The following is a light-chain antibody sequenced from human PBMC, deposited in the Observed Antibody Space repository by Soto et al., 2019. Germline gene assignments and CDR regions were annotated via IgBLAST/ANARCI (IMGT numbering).Light chain of an antibody. V-gene: IGKV3-20*01. CDR2: GVS. J-gene: IGKJ1*01. CDR1: QSISHKY. Sequence: EIVSTQSPGTLSMSPGERATLSCRASQSISHKYLAWFQKRPGQAPRLLIHGVSVRATGIPDRFSASGFGTDFTLTISRLEPEDFAVYYCQLYSGSPWTFGQGTKVDIK. CDR3: QLYSGSPWT.